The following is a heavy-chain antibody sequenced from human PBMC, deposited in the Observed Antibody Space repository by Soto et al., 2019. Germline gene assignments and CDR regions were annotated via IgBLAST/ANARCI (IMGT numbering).Heavy chain of an antibody. D-gene: IGHD3-16*02. CDR2: ISYDGSNK. J-gene: IGHJ5*02. Sequence: PGGSLRLSCAASGFTFSSYGMHWVRQAPGKGLEWVAVISYDGSNKYYADSVKGRFNISRDNSKDTLYLQMNSLRAEDTAVYYCAKDRPEDYDYIWGSYRYPTWFDPWGQGTLVTVSS. V-gene: IGHV3-30*18. CDR3: AKDRPEDYDYIWGSYRYPTWFDP. CDR1: GFTFSSYG.